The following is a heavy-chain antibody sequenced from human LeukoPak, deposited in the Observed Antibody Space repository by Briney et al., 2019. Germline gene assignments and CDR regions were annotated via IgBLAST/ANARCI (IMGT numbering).Heavy chain of an antibody. CDR3: AKTKFGDYSLHAFDV. J-gene: IGHJ3*01. D-gene: IGHD4-17*01. CDR2: ISGSGSST. CDR1: GFTFSSYA. V-gene: IGHV3-23*01. Sequence: AGGSLRLSCAASGFTFSSYAMSWVRQAPGKGLEWVSGISGSGSSTYYADSMKGRFTISRDNSRNTLYLLVNSLRAEDTAVYYCAKTKFGDYSLHAFDVWGQGTMVTVS.